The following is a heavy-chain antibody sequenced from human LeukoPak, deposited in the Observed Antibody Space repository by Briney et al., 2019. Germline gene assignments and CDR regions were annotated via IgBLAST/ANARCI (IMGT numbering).Heavy chain of an antibody. CDR3: ARVGGSSYNY. V-gene: IGHV3-33*01. CDR1: GFTFRSYG. D-gene: IGHD1-26*01. Sequence: GGSLRLSCAASGFTFRSYGMHWVRQAPGKGLEWVAIIWYDGSNKYYADSVKGRFTISRDNSKNTLYLQMNSLTVEDTAVYYCARVGGSSYNYWGQGTLVTVSS. CDR2: IWYDGSNK. J-gene: IGHJ4*02.